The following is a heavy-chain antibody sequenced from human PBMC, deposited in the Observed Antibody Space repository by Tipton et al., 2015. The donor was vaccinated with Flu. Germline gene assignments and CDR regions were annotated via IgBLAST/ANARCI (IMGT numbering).Heavy chain of an antibody. D-gene: IGHD2-2*03. V-gene: IGHV5-51*01. CDR2: IYPDDSRT. J-gene: IGHJ3*02. CDR1: GYSFNTYW. Sequence: QLVQSGAEVKKPGESLKISCKASGYSFNTYWIAWVRQSPGKGLECMGIIYPDDSRTVYNPAFQGQVTISVDKSIGTAFLQWGSLRASDTAKFYWAKGASPPPLDDFDIWGQGTQVTVSS. CDR3: AKGASPPPLDDFDI.